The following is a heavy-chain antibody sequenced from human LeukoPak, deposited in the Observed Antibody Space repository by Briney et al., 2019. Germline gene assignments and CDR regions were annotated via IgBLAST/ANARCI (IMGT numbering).Heavy chain of an antibody. D-gene: IGHD2-2*01. Sequence: GASVKVSCKASGYTFTGYYMHWVRQAPGQGLEWMGWINPNSGGTHYAQKFQGRVTMTSDTSISTAYMELSRLRSDDTAVYYCAREPSYCSSTSCYYSTTDYYYMDVWGKGTTVTVSS. J-gene: IGHJ6*03. CDR1: GYTFTGYY. V-gene: IGHV1-2*02. CDR3: AREPSYCSSTSCYYSTTDYYYMDV. CDR2: INPNSGGT.